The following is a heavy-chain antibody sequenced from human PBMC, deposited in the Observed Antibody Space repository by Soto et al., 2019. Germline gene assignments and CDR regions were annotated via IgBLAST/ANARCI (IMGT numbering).Heavy chain of an antibody. J-gene: IGHJ4*02. CDR1: GFTFSSYA. CDR3: AKKFVPSGSYSPVSDY. CDR2: ISGSGVST. Sequence: PGGSLRLSCAASGFTFSSYAMSWVGQAPGKGLEWVSAISGSGVSTYYADSVKGRFTISRDNSKNTLYLQMNSLRAEDTAVYYCAKKFVPSGSYSPVSDYWGQGTLVTVSS. D-gene: IGHD1-26*01. V-gene: IGHV3-23*01.